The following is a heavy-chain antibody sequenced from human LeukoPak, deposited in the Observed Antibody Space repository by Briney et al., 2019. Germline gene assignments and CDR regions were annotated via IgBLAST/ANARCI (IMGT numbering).Heavy chain of an antibody. CDR2: ITSSGSTI. CDR1: GFTFSDYY. CDR3: ARVISGTYGLDY. Sequence: GGSLRLSCAASGFTFSDYYMTWIRQAPGRGLEWVSYITSSGSTIHYADSVKGRFTISRDNAKDSLFLQMNSLRADDTAIYYCARVISGTYGLDYWGQGTLVTVSS. D-gene: IGHD3-10*01. V-gene: IGHV3-11*01. J-gene: IGHJ4*02.